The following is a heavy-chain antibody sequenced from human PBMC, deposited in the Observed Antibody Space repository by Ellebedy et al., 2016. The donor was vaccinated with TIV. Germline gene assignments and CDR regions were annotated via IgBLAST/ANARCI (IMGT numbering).Heavy chain of an antibody. CDR3: ARGFTYYYGSGTPSNCWFDP. Sequence: AASVKVSCKASGGTFSSYAISWVRQAPGQGLEWMGGIIPIFGTANYAQKFQGRVTITADESTSTAYMELSSLRSEDTAVYYCARGFTYYYGSGTPSNCWFDPWGQGTLVTVSS. D-gene: IGHD3-10*01. J-gene: IGHJ5*02. CDR2: IIPIFGTA. CDR1: GGTFSSYA. V-gene: IGHV1-69*13.